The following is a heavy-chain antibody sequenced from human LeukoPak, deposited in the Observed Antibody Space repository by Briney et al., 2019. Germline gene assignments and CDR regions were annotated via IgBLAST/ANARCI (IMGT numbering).Heavy chain of an antibody. CDR3: ARDLISSGWYPPGY. CDR2: INPNSGGT. CDR1: GYTFTGYY. D-gene: IGHD6-19*01. J-gene: IGHJ4*02. V-gene: IGHV1-2*02. Sequence: GASVKVSCKASGYTFTGYYMHWVRQAPGQGLEWMGWINPNSGGTNYAQKFQGRVTMTRDTSISTAYMELSRLRSDDTAVYYRARDLISSGWYPPGYWGQGTLVTVSS.